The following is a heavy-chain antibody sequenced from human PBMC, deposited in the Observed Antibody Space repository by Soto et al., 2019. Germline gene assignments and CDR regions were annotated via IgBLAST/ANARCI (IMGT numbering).Heavy chain of an antibody. V-gene: IGHV3-11*05. CDR3: ARGRGAAADYFDF. J-gene: IGHJ4*02. D-gene: IGHD6-13*01. CDR1: GFTFSDYY. Sequence: QVQLVESGGGLVKPGGSLRLSCAVSGFTFSDYYMTWIRQAPGKGLEWVSYISRSTSHTNYADSVKGRFTISRDNAKNSAFLQMNSLRAEDTAVYYCARGRGAAADYFDFWGQGNLVTVSS. CDR2: ISRSTSHT.